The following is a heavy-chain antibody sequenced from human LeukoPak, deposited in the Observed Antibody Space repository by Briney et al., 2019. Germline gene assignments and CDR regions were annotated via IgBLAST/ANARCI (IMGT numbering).Heavy chain of an antibody. V-gene: IGHV3-21*01. Sequence: GGSLRLSCAASGFTFSSYSMNWVRQAPGKGLEWVSSISSSSSYIYYADSVKGRFTISRDNAKNSLYLQMNSLRAEDTAVYYCATEAAGYSASWLDSWGQGTLLTVSS. D-gene: IGHD6-13*01. CDR3: ATEAAGYSASWLDS. J-gene: IGHJ4*02. CDR2: ISSSSSYI. CDR1: GFTFSSYS.